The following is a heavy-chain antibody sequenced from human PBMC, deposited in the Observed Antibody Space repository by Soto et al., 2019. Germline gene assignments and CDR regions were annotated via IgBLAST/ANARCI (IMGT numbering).Heavy chain of an antibody. CDR2: ISGSGGST. D-gene: IGHD3-3*01. J-gene: IGHJ3*02. V-gene: IGHV3-23*01. CDR1: GFTFSSYA. CDR3: AKAGEDFWSGYYMAPDAFDI. Sequence: GGSLRLSCAASGFTFSSYAMRWFRQAPGKGLEWVSAISGSGGSTYYADSVKGRFTISRDNSKNTLYLQMNSLRAEDTAVYYCAKAGEDFWSGYYMAPDAFDIWGQGTMVTVSS.